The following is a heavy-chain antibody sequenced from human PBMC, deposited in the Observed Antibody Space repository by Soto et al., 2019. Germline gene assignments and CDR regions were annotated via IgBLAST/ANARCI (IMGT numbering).Heavy chain of an antibody. D-gene: IGHD2-2*01. CDR3: AKDTRAVTEYCSSTSCYPAGWFDP. J-gene: IGHJ5*02. V-gene: IGHV3-9*01. CDR1: GFTFDDYA. Sequence: GGSLRLSCAASGFTFDDYAMHWVRQAPGKGLEWVSGISWNSGSIGYADSVKGRFTISRDNAKNSLYLQMNSLGAEDTALYYCAKDTRAVTEYCSSTSCYPAGWFDPWGQGTLVTVSS. CDR2: ISWNSGSI.